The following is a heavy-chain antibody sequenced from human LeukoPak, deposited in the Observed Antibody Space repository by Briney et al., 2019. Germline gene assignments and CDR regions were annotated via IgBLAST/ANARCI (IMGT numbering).Heavy chain of an antibody. V-gene: IGHV4-39*01. J-gene: IGHJ5*02. CDR3: ARRAGDWAVNWIDP. D-gene: IGHD2-21*02. CDR2: LYPSGST. Sequence: SETLSLTCTVSGGAITGTTSYWAWFRQPPGKGLEWIGSLYPSGSTYYSPSLKSRVSILLDTSKSQLSLNVRSVTAADTAVYYCARRAGDWAVNWIDPWGQGTLVTVSS. CDR1: GGAITGTTSY.